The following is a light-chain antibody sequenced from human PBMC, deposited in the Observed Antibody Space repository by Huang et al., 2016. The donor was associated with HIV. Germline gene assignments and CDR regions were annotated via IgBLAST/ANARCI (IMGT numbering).Light chain of an antibody. J-gene: IGKJ2*01. V-gene: IGKV3-15*01. CDR1: ESVDNN. CDR3: QQYDKWPPFT. CDR2: WSS. Sequence: EVVMTQFPATLSVSPGERATRSCRPSESVDNNLAWYQQRPGQAPRLLIYWSSTRATDVAARFSGGGSGTDFTLTINNLQSEDSAVYYCQQYDKWPPFTFGQGTNVEIK.